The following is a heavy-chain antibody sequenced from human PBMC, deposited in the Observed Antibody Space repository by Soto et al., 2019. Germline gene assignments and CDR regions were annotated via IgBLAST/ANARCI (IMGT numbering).Heavy chain of an antibody. J-gene: IGHJ4*02. D-gene: IGHD3-16*01. Sequence: EVQLVESGGGLVQPGGSLKLSCAASGLSFSGSAMHWVRQASGKGLEWVGRIRSKANSYATAYAASVKGRFTICRDDSKNTVYQQMIRLKTEGTAVYYCTTGLRQVCDGGYWGQGTLVTVSS. V-gene: IGHV3-73*02. CDR2: IRSKANSYAT. CDR3: TTGLRQVCDGGY. CDR1: GLSFSGSA.